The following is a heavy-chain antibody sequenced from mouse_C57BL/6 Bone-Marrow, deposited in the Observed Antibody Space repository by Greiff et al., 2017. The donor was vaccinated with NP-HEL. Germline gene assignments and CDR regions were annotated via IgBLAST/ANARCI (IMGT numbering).Heavy chain of an antibody. CDR3: AREWDYGNYQAWFAY. D-gene: IGHD2-1*01. J-gene: IGHJ3*01. Sequence: QVQLQQPGAELVKPGASVKLSCKASGYTFTSYWMHWVKQRPGQGLEWIGMIHPNSGSTNYNEKFKSKATLTVDKSSHTASMQLSSLTSEDSAVYYCAREWDYGNYQAWFAYWGQGTLVTVSA. CDR1: GYTFTSYW. CDR2: IHPNSGST. V-gene: IGHV1-64*01.